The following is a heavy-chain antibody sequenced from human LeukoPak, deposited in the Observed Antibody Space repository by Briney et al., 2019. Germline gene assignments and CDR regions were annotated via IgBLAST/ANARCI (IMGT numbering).Heavy chain of an antibody. CDR1: GFTFSNAW. J-gene: IGHJ4*02. D-gene: IGHD3-22*01. CDR2: IKSKTDGGTT. CDR3: ITFSMIAVVITT. V-gene: IGHV3-15*01. Sequence: GGSLRLSCAASGFTFSNAWMSWVRQAPGKGLEWVGRIKSKTDGGTTDYAAPVKGRFTISRDDSKNTLYLQMSSLKTEDTAVYYCITFSMIAVVITTWGQGTLVTVSS.